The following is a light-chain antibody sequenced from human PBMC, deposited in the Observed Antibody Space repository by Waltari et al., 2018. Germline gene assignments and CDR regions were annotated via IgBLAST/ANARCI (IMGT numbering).Light chain of an antibody. CDR3: QQYKNLIT. V-gene: IGKV3D-15*01. CDR2: DAS. CDR1: QSVSSS. J-gene: IGKJ5*01. Sequence: EIVMTQSPATLSVSQGDRATLSCRASQSVSSSLAWYQQKPDQAPRLLIYDASTRATGIPARFSGSGSGTEFSLTISSLQSEDFAVYYCQQYKNLITFGQGTRLEIK.